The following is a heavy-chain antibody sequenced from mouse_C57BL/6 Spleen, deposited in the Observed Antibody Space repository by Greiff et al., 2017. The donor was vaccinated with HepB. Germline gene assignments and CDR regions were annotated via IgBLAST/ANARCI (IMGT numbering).Heavy chain of an antibody. D-gene: IGHD2-2*01. CDR3: ARWAYYGDDEVAY. CDR2: IYPGSGST. CDR1: GYTFTSYW. Sequence: VQLQQSGAELVKPGASVKMSCKASGYTFTSYWITWVKQRPGQGLEWIGDIYPGSGSTNYNEKFKSKATLTVDTSSSTAYMQLSSLTSEDSAVYDCARWAYYGDDEVAYWGQGTLVTVSA. V-gene: IGHV1-55*01. J-gene: IGHJ3*01.